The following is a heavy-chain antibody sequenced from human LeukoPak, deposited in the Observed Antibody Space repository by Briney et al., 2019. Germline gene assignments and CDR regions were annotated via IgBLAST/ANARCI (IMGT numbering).Heavy chain of an antibody. D-gene: IGHD5-12*01. CDR1: GGSISSYY. Sequence: SETLSLTCTVSGGSISSYYWSWIRQPPGKGLEWIGYIYYSGSTNYNPSLKSRVTISKDTSKNQFSLKLSSVTAADTAVYYCARDRLGGYSYVYWGQGSLVTVSS. CDR3: ARDRLGGYSYVY. V-gene: IGHV4-59*01. J-gene: IGHJ4*02. CDR2: IYYSGST.